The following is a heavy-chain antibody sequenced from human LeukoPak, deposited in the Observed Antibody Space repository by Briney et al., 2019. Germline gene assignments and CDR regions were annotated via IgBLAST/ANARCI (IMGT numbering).Heavy chain of an antibody. V-gene: IGHV3-21*01. CDR1: GFTFDNYG. CDR3: ARDLDYGSGDY. D-gene: IGHD3-10*01. J-gene: IGHJ4*02. CDR2: ISSSSSYI. Sequence: GGSLRLSCVASGFTFDNYGMSWVRQAPGKGLEWVSSISSSSSYIYYADSVKGRFTISRDNAENSLYLQMNSLRAEDTAVYYCARDLDYGSGDYWGQGTLVTVSS.